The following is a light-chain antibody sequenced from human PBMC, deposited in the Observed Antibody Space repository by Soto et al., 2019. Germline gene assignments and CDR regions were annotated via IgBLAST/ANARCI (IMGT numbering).Light chain of an antibody. J-gene: IGKJ1*01. V-gene: IGKV1-5*03. CDR1: HNLNDW. CDR2: KAS. CDR3: HQYNSYPWT. Sequence: DIQMTQSPSTLSASVEDRVTMTCRASHNLNDWLAWFQQKPGKAPTLLIYKASGLESGVPSRFSGSGSGTEFTLTISSLQPDDFSTYYCHQYNSYPWTFGQGTKVEIK.